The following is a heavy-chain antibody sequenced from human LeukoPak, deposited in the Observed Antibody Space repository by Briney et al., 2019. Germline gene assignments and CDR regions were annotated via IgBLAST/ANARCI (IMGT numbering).Heavy chain of an antibody. CDR2: IYHSGST. J-gene: IGHJ3*02. CDR1: GYSISSGYY. V-gene: IGHV4-38-2*01. CDR3: ARARVPFWGGYYDAFDI. D-gene: IGHD3-3*01. Sequence: SETLSLTCAVSGYSISSGYYWGWIRQPPGKGLEWIGSIYHSGSTYYNPSLKSRVTISVDTSKNQFSLKLSSVTAADTAVYYCARARVPFWGGYYDAFDIWGQGTMVTVSS.